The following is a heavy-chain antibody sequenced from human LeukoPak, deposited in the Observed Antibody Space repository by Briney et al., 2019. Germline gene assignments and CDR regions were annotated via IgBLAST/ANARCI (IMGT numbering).Heavy chain of an antibody. Sequence: ASVKVSCKASGYTFSDNYIHWVRQVPGQGLEWMGWINPNSGGTNYAQKFQGRVTVTRDTSISTAYMELRSLRSDDTAIYYCARGSVLLGFDCWGQGTLVTVSS. V-gene: IGHV1-2*02. CDR3: ARGSVLLGFDC. CDR2: INPNSGGT. D-gene: IGHD2/OR15-2a*01. CDR1: GYTFSDNY. J-gene: IGHJ4*02.